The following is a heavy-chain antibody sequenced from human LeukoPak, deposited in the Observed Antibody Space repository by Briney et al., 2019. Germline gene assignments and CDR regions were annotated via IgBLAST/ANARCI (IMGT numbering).Heavy chain of an antibody. V-gene: IGHV3-53*01. CDR1: GFTVSSSY. CDR2: IYSGGST. Sequence: GGSLRLSCAASGFTVSSSYMSWVRQAPGKGLEWVSVIYSGGSTYDADSVKGRFTVSRDNSKNTLYLQMSNLGAEDTAIYYCARDITGNVGVLGYWGQGTLVTVSS. D-gene: IGHD1-20*01. J-gene: IGHJ4*02. CDR3: ARDITGNVGVLGY.